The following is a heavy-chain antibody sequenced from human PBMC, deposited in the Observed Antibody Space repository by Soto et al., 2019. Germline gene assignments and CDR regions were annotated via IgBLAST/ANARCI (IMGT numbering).Heavy chain of an antibody. V-gene: IGHV1-18*04. CDR3: VRDSTARLAWFDP. Sequence: QVQLVQSGAELKKPGASVKVSCKASGYTFTTYDITWVRQAPGQGLEWMGWISGYNGNTKYAQRLQGRVTMTTETSTSTAYMELRSLRSDATAVYYCVRDSTARLAWFDPWGQGTLVIVSS. J-gene: IGHJ5*02. CDR1: GYTFTTYD. CDR2: ISGYNGNT. D-gene: IGHD6-6*01.